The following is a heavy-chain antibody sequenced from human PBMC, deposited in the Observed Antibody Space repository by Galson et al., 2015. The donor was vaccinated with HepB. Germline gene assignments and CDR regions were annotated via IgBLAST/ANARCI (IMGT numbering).Heavy chain of an antibody. J-gene: IGHJ6*02. D-gene: IGHD2-15*01. CDR2: IHKRGDTA. CDR1: GVTFTTHA. Sequence: SLRLSCAASGVTFTTHAMSWVRQAPGKGLEWISPIHKRGDTAYYGDSVKGRFTISRDDSKNTLYLHMSGLRAEDTAVYYCVRDSVGSACPCMDVWGQGPTVSVSS. V-gene: IGHV3-23*01. CDR3: VRDSVGSACPCMDV.